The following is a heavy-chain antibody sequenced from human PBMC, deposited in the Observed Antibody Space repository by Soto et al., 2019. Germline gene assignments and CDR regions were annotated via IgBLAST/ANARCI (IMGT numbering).Heavy chain of an antibody. D-gene: IGHD2-21*01. Sequence: QVQLVQSGAELKKPGSSVKVSCEASGGSFISYSFTWVRQAPGQGLEWMGRIIPIQGKANYALKFPDRVTITADRSTRTAYMELRSLRPEDTAVYYCAKSLLFVDHAYMDVWGKGTTVTVSS. V-gene: IGHV1-69*02. CDR2: IIPIQGKA. J-gene: IGHJ6*03. CDR1: GGSFISYS. CDR3: AKSLLFVDHAYMDV.